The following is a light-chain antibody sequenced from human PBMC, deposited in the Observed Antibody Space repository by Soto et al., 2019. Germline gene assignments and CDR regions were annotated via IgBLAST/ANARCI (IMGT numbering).Light chain of an antibody. CDR1: SSDVGGYNY. Sequence: QSALTQPPSASRSPGQSVTISCTGTSSDVGGYNYVSWYQQHPGKAPKLMIYEVSKRPSGVPDRFSGSKSGNTASLTVSGLQAEDEADYYCSSYAGSNNPVVFGGGTKLTVL. CDR3: SSYAGSNNPVV. V-gene: IGLV2-8*02. J-gene: IGLJ2*01. CDR2: EVS.